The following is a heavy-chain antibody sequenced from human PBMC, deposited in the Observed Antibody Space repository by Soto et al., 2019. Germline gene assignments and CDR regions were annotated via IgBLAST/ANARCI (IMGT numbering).Heavy chain of an antibody. CDR1: GYTFTSYG. V-gene: IGHV1-18*01. Sequence: GASVKVSCKASGYTFTSYGISWVRQAPGQGLEWMGWISAYNGNTNYAQKLQGRVTMTTDTSTSTAYMELRSLRSDDTAVYYCARDQLFVADFWSGHRPWAGMDVWGQGTTVTVSS. CDR2: ISAYNGNT. D-gene: IGHD3-3*01. CDR3: ARDQLFVADFWSGHRPWAGMDV. J-gene: IGHJ6*02.